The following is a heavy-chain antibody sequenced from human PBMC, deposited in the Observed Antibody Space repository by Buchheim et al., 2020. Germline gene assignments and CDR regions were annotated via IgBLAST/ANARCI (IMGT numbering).Heavy chain of an antibody. J-gene: IGHJ6*02. CDR1: GGSISSGGYY. CDR3: AGDAGYCGGDCYDYYYYGMDV. V-gene: IGHV4-31*03. Sequence: QVQLQESGPGLVKPSQTLFLTCTVSGGSISSGGYYWSWIRQHPGKGLEWIGYIYYSGSTYYNPSLKSRVIISVDTSKNQLSLKLRSVTAADTAVYYCAGDAGYCGGDCYDYYYYGMDVWGQGTT. CDR2: IYYSGST. D-gene: IGHD2-21*02.